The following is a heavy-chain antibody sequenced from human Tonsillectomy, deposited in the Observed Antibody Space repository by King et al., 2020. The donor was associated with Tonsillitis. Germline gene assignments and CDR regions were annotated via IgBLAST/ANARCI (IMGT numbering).Heavy chain of an antibody. D-gene: IGHD6-13*01. V-gene: IGHV4-39*01. Sequence: LQLQESGPGLVKPSETLSLTCTVSGGSISSSSYYWGWIRQPPGKGLEWIGSIYYSGSTYYNPSLKSRVTISVDTSKNQFSLKLSSVTAADTAVYYCAGNRGQLVTVDYWGQGTLVTVSS. CDR2: IYYSGST. J-gene: IGHJ4*02. CDR1: GGSISSSSYY. CDR3: AGNRGQLVTVDY.